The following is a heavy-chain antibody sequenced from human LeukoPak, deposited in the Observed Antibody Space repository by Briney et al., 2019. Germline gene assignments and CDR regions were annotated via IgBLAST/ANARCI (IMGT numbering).Heavy chain of an antibody. Sequence: ASVKASCKASGYTFTSYDTNWVRQATGQGLEWMGWMNPNSGNTGYAQKFQGRVTMTRNTSISTAYMELSSLRSEDTAVYFCARPLGGWLQTFDYWGQGTLVTVSS. CDR1: GYTFTSYD. CDR3: ARPLGGWLQTFDY. D-gene: IGHD5-24*01. V-gene: IGHV1-8*01. J-gene: IGHJ4*02. CDR2: MNPNSGNT.